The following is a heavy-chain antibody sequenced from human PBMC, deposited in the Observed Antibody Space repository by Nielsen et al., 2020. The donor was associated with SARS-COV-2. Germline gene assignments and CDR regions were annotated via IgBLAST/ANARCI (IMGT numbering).Heavy chain of an antibody. V-gene: IGHV1-69*04. J-gene: IGHJ6*02. CDR2: IIPILGIA. D-gene: IGHD2-15*01. CDR3: ARDNSGCSGGSCYSEDYYGMDV. Sequence: SVKVSCKASGGTFCSYTISWVRQAPGQGLEWMGRIIPILGIANYAQKFQGRVTITADKSTSTAYMELSSLRSEDTAVYYCARDNSGCSGGSCYSEDYYGMDVWGQGTTVTVSS. CDR1: GGTFCSYT.